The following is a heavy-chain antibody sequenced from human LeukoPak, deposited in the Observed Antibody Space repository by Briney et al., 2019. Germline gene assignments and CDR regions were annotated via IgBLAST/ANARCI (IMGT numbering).Heavy chain of an antibody. Sequence: PSETLSLTCTVSGGSISSHYWSWIRQPPGKGLEWIGYIYYSGNTNYNPSLKSRVTISVDTSKNQFSLKLSSVTAADTAVYYCARVRSSWMVGGFDPWGQGTLVTVSS. CDR1: GGSISSHY. J-gene: IGHJ5*02. D-gene: IGHD6-13*01. CDR2: IYYSGNT. CDR3: ARVRSSWMVGGFDP. V-gene: IGHV4-59*11.